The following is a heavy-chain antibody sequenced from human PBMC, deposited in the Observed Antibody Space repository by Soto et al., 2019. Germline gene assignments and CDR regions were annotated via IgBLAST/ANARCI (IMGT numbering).Heavy chain of an antibody. Sequence: ASVKVSCKTSGYTFTNFGLSWVRQAPGQGLEWMGWISAYNGNTNYAQKLQGRVTMTTDTSTSTAYMELRSLRSDDTAVYYCARDHRLHPAYFQHWGQGTLVTVSS. CDR1: GYTFTNFG. D-gene: IGHD2-2*01. CDR2: ISAYNGNT. CDR3: ARDHRLHPAYFQH. V-gene: IGHV1-18*01. J-gene: IGHJ1*01.